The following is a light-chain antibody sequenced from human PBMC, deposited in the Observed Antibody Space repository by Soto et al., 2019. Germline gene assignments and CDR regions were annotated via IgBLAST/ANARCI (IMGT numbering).Light chain of an antibody. Sequence: QSTLTHPRSVSGSPGQSVTISCTGTSSDVGIYNYVSWYQQHPGRVPEVIIYDVSKRPSGVPDRFSGSKSGNTASLTVSGLQTEDEADYYCSAYAGSNNFVFGSGNKVTV. CDR1: SSDVGIYNY. CDR3: SAYAGSNNFV. CDR2: DVS. J-gene: IGLJ1*01. V-gene: IGLV2-11*01.